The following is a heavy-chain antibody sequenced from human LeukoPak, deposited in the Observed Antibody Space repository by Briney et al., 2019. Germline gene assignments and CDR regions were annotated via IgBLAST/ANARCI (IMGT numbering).Heavy chain of an antibody. D-gene: IGHD2-2*02. CDR2: IYPGDSHT. CDR1: GYSFPNYW. V-gene: IGHV5-51*01. CDR3: ARGPYAYTSSATLGSHNWFDP. J-gene: IGHJ5*02. Sequence: GESLKISCKGSGYSFPNYWIGWVRQMPGKGLEWMGIIYPGDSHTRYSPSFQDQATISVDKSISTAYLQWSSLKASDTAMYYCARGPYAYTSSATLGSHNWFDPWGQGSLVTVSS.